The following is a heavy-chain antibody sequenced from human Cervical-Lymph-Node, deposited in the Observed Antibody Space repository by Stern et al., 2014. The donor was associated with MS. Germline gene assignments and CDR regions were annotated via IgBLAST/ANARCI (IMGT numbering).Heavy chain of an antibody. CDR2: IYPGESDI. CDR1: GYNFINYW. D-gene: IGHD2-21*01. Sequence: EVQLEESGAELKKPGESLKISCKTSGYNFINYWIAWVRQVPGKGLEWIGIIYPGESDIRYSPSFQGHVTISVDKSITTAYLQWNSLKASDTAVYYCARWSVACDYWGQGALITVSS. CDR3: ARWSVACDY. J-gene: IGHJ4*02. V-gene: IGHV5-51*03.